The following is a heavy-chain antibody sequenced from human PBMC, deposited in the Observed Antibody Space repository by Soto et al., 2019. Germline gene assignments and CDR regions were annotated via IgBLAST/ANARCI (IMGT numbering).Heavy chain of an antibody. CDR1: GGSISSSSYY. CDR2: IYYSGST. CDR3: ASHSPGGYYYYGMDV. D-gene: IGHD3-10*01. Sequence: SETLSLTCTVSGGSISSSSYYWGWIRQPPGKGLEWIGSIYYSGSTYYNPSLKSRVTISVNTSKNQFSLKLSSVTAADTAVYYCASHSPGGYYYYGMDVWGQGTTVTVSS. V-gene: IGHV4-39*01. J-gene: IGHJ6*02.